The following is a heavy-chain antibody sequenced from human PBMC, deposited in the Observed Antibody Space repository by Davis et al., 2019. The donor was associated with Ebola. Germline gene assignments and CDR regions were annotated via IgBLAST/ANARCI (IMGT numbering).Heavy chain of an antibody. D-gene: IGHD2-2*01. CDR1: GGSFSGYY. CDR2: INHSGST. Sequence: PSETLSLTCAVYGGSFSGYYWSWIRQPPGKGLEWIGEINHSGSTNYNPSLKSRVTISVDTSKNQFSLKLSSVTAADTAVYYCARTGAGYCSSTSCYYLDYWGQGTLVTVSS. J-gene: IGHJ4*02. V-gene: IGHV4-34*01. CDR3: ARTGAGYCSSTSCYYLDY.